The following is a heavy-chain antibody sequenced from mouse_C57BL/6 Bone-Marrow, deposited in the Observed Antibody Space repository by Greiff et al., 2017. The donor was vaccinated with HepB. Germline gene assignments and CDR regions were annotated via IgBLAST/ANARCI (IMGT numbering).Heavy chain of an antibody. J-gene: IGHJ2*01. CDR2: INSNNGGT. CDR1: GYTFTDYY. Sequence: EVQLQQSGPELVKPGASVKISCKASGYTFTDYYMNWVKQSPGKSLEWIGDINSNNGGTSYNQKFKGKATLTVDKSSSTAYMELRSLTSEDSAVYYCARRGGNYYYFDYWGQGTTLTVSS. D-gene: IGHD2-1*01. CDR3: ARRGGNYYYFDY. V-gene: IGHV1-26*01.